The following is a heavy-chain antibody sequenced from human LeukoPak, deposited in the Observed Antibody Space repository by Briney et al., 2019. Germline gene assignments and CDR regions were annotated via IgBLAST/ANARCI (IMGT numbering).Heavy chain of an antibody. J-gene: IGHJ4*02. CDR1: GGSVSSSSYY. Sequence: SSETLSLTCTVSGGSVSSSSYYWGWIRQPPGKGLEWIGSIYYSGSTYYNPSLKSRVTISVDTSKNQFSLKLSSVTAADTAVYYCARNIAVAGMIDYWGQGTLVTVSS. D-gene: IGHD6-19*01. CDR3: ARNIAVAGMIDY. V-gene: IGHV4-39*01. CDR2: IYYSGST.